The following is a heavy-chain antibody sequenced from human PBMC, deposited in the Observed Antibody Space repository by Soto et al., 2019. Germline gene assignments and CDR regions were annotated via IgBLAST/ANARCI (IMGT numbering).Heavy chain of an antibody. D-gene: IGHD2-8*01. V-gene: IGHV1-69*12. Sequence: QVQLVQSGAEVKKPGSSVKVSCKASGGTFSSYAISWVRQAPGQGLEWMGGIIPIFGTANYAQKFQGRVTITADESTSTAYMELSSLRSEDTAVYYCAGFEMVYAHPYYYGMDVWGQGTTVTVSS. CDR2: IIPIFGTA. CDR3: AGFEMVYAHPYYYGMDV. CDR1: GGTFSSYA. J-gene: IGHJ6*02.